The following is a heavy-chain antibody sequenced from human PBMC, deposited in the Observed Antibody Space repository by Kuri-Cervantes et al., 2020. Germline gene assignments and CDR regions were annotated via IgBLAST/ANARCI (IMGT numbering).Heavy chain of an antibody. CDR1: GYSISSGYY. CDR2: IYHSGST. Sequence: SETLSLTCAVSGYSISSGYYWGWIRQPPGKGLEWIGSIYHSGSTYYNPSLKSRVTISVDTSKNQFSLKLSSVTAADTAVYYCARGIAVARHYYYYMDVWGKGTTVTVSS. J-gene: IGHJ6*03. V-gene: IGHV4-38-2*01. CDR3: ARGIAVARHYYYYMDV. D-gene: IGHD6-19*01.